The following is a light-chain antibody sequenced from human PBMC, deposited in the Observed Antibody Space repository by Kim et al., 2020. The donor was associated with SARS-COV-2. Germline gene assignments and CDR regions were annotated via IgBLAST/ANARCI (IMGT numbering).Light chain of an antibody. J-gene: IGLJ3*02. Sequence: LALGQTARITCERNNIGSKNVHWYQQKPGQAPVLVIYRDTNRPSGIPERFSGSNSGNTATLTISRAQAGDEADYYCQLWDSTTWVFGGGTQLTVL. CDR1: NIGSKN. V-gene: IGLV3-9*01. CDR3: QLWDSTTWV. CDR2: RDT.